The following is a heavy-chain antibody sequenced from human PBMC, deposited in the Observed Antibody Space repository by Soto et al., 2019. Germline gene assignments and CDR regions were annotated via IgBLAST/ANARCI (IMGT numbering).Heavy chain of an antibody. J-gene: IGHJ4*02. CDR2: ISGSGGST. CDR1: GFTFSSYA. V-gene: IGHV3-23*01. D-gene: IGHD3-3*01. CDR3: AKESGPTYYDFWSGYYIGYFDY. Sequence: AGGSLRLSCAASGFTFSSYAMSWVRQAPGKGLEWVSAISGSGGSTYYADSVKGRFTISRDNSKNTLYLQMNSLRAEDTAVYYCAKESGPTYYDFWSGYYIGYFDYWGQGTLVTVS.